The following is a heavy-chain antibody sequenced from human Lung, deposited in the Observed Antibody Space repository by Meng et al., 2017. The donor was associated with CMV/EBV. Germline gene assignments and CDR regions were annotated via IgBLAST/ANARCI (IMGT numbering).Heavy chain of an antibody. CDR2: ISAYNGNT. V-gene: IGHV1-18*01. J-gene: IGHJ4*02. CDR1: GFIFTSYA. D-gene: IGHD2-2*01. CDR3: ARFYCSSTSCPHVLFDY. Sequence: QVQLVQSEAGVKKAGASVKVSVEASGFIFTSYAISWVRQAPGQGLQYMGWISAYNGNTNYAQELQGRVTMTTDTSTSTAYMELRSLRFDDTAVYYCARFYCSSTSCPHVLFDYWGQGTLVTVSS.